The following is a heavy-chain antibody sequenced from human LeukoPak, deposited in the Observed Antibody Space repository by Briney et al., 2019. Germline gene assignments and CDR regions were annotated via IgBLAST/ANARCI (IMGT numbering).Heavy chain of an antibody. J-gene: IGHJ3*02. CDR3: ARTVEMATITGAFDI. V-gene: IGHV1-69*06. Sequence: SVKVSCKASGYTFTGYYMHWVRQAPGQGLEWMGGIIPIFGTANYAQKFQGRVTITADKSTSTAYMELSSLRSEDTAVYYCARTVEMATITGAFDIWGQGTMVTVSS. CDR1: GYTFTGYY. D-gene: IGHD5-24*01. CDR2: IIPIFGTA.